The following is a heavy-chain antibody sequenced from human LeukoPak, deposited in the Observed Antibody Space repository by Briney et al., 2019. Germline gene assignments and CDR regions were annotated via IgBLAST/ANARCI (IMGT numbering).Heavy chain of an antibody. CDR2: IIPIFGTA. Sequence: GASVKVSCKASGGTFSSYAISWVRQAPGQGLEWMGGIIPIFGTANYAQKFQGRVTITADESTSTAYMELSSLRSEDTAVYYCARDECSSGCKEGYAFDIWGQGTMVTVSS. CDR1: GGTFSSYA. V-gene: IGHV1-69*13. CDR3: ARDECSSGCKEGYAFDI. D-gene: IGHD6-19*01. J-gene: IGHJ3*02.